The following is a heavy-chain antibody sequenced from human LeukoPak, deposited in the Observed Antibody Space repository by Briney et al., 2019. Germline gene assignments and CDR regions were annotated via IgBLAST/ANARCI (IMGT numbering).Heavy chain of an antibody. V-gene: IGHV3-33*06. J-gene: IGHJ4*02. Sequence: PGRSLRLSCAASGFTFSSYGMHWVRQAPGKGLEWVAVIWYDGSNKYYADSVKGRFTISRDNSKNTLYLQMNSLRAEDTAVYYCAKDHTFGQWLVRGGDYFDYWGQGTLVTVSS. CDR3: AKDHTFGQWLVRGGDYFDY. CDR2: IWYDGSNK. CDR1: GFTFSSYG. D-gene: IGHD6-19*01.